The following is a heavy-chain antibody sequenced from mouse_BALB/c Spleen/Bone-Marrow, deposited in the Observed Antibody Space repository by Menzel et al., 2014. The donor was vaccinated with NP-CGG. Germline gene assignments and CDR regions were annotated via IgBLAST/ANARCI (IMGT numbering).Heavy chain of an antibody. D-gene: IGHD1-1*01. Sequence: EVKLQESGGGLVQPGGSLKLSCAASGFDFSRYWMSWVRQAPGKGLDWIGGINPDSSTINYTPSLKDKFIISRDNAKNTLYLQMSKVRSEDTALYYCARLNYYGNLFVWGAGTTVTVSS. CDR3: ARLNYYGNLFV. V-gene: IGHV4-1*02. CDR2: INPDSSTI. CDR1: GFDFSRYW. J-gene: IGHJ1*01.